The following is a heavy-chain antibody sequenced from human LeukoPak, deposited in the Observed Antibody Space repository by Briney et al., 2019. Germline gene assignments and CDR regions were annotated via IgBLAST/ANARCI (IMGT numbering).Heavy chain of an antibody. CDR1: GFTFSSYS. D-gene: IGHD5-18*01. CDR2: ISSSSSTI. V-gene: IGHV3-48*04. J-gene: IGHJ3*02. Sequence: GGSLRLSCAASGFTFSSYSMNWVRQAPGKGLEWVSYISSSSSTIYYADSVKGRFTISRDNAKNSLYLQMNSLRAEDTAVYYCAKDMSYSGIAAFDIWGQGTMVTVSS. CDR3: AKDMSYSGIAAFDI.